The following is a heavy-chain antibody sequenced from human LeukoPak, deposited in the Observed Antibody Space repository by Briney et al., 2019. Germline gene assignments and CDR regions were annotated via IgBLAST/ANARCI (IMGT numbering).Heavy chain of an antibody. CDR2: INHSGST. J-gene: IGHJ3*02. D-gene: IGHD1-7*01. Sequence: SETLSLTCAVYGGSFSGYYWSWIRQPPGKGLEWIGEINHSGSTNYNPSLKTRLTMSVDTSKNQFSPKLSSVTAADTAVYYCARLITGTTTAFDIWGQGTMVTVSS. CDR1: GGSFSGYY. V-gene: IGHV4-34*01. CDR3: ARLITGTTTAFDI.